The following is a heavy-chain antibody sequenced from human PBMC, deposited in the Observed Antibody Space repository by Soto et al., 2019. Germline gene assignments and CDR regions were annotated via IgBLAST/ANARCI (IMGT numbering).Heavy chain of an antibody. J-gene: IGHJ4*02. Sequence: GGSLRLSCAASGFTFSSYAMHWVRQAPGKGLEWVAVISYDGSNKYYADSVKGRFTISRDNSKNTLYLQMNSLRAEDTAVYYCARDGIYYGSGSYSRFDYWGQGTLVTV. D-gene: IGHD3-10*01. CDR2: ISYDGSNK. V-gene: IGHV3-30-3*01. CDR3: ARDGIYYGSGSYSRFDY. CDR1: GFTFSSYA.